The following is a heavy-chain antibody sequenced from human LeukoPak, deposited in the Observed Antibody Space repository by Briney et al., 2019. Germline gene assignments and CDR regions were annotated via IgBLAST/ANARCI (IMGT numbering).Heavy chain of an antibody. CDR1: GYTFTSYG. V-gene: IGHV1-18*01. CDR3: VRTGTTGLSYPPFDY. J-gene: IGHJ4*02. D-gene: IGHD1-7*01. CDR2: ISAYNGST. Sequence: ASVKVSCKASGYTFTSYGISWVRQAPGQGLEWMGWISAYNGSTNYAQKLQGRVTMTTDTSTSTAYMELRSLRSDDTAVYYCVRTGTTGLSYPPFDYWGQGTLVTVSS.